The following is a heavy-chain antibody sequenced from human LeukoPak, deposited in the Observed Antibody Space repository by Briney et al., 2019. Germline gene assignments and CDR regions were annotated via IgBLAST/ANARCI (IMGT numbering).Heavy chain of an antibody. CDR3: ARHASGDLSTPFDY. CDR1: GYSFTTFW. Sequence: GESLKISCKVSGYSFTTFWIGWVRQMPGKGLEWMGIISPGDADTRYSPSFQGLVTISADKSISTAYLQWSSLKASDTAMYYCARHASGDLSTPFDYWGQGTLLTVSS. V-gene: IGHV5-51*01. J-gene: IGHJ4*02. CDR2: ISPGDADT. D-gene: IGHD3-16*02.